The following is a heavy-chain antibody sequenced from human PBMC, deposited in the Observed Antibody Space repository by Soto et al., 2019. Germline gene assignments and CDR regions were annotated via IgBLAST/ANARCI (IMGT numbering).Heavy chain of an antibody. Sequence: QEQLVQSGTEVRKPGSSVKVSCKASGGTFSRDAVTWVRQAPGQGLEWMGGIIPIIGTANYARDFQGRVTITADEFTGTAYMDLSSLRSEDTAVYYCARGVVVTAIPYYYYTMDVWGQGTTVTVSS. J-gene: IGHJ6*02. CDR3: ARGVVVTAIPYYYYTMDV. CDR2: IIPIIGTA. CDR1: GGTFSRDA. D-gene: IGHD2-21*02. V-gene: IGHV1-69*01.